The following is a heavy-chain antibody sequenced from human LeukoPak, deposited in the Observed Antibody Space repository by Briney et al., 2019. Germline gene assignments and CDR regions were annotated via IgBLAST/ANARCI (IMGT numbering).Heavy chain of an antibody. CDR1: GGSISSLY. CDR3: ARHRAYSSSSPFDY. CDR2: IYYTGST. J-gene: IGHJ4*02. V-gene: IGHV4-59*08. D-gene: IGHD6-6*01. Sequence: SETLSLTCSVSGGSISSLYWSWIRQPPGKGLEWIGYIYYTGSTNHNPSLKSRVTMFVDMSKNQLSLRLSSVTAADTAVYYCARHRAYSSSSPFDYWGQGTLVTVSS.